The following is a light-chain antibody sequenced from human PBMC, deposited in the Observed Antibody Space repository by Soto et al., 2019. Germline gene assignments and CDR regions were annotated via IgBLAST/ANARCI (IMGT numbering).Light chain of an antibody. J-gene: IGLJ3*02. V-gene: IGLV1-47*01. Sequence: QSALTQPPSASGTPGQRVSISCSGDSSTFANNYVHWYQHLPGAAPKLLIYRSDQRPSGVPERFSGSKSGTSAFLTISGLRPEDEAHYYCAAYTGNWNGPVFGGGTNSPS. CDR3: AAYTGNWNGPV. CDR1: SSTFANNY. CDR2: RSD.